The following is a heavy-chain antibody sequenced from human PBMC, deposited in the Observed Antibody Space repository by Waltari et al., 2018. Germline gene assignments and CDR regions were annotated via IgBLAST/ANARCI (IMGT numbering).Heavy chain of an antibody. CDR1: GDSIRGHY. CDR2: IFNSATP. CDR3: ARGYGAYCGEDCSDPFDI. D-gene: IGHD2-21*01. V-gene: IGHV4-59*11. J-gene: IGHJ3*02. Sequence: QVQLQESGPGLVEPSETLSLTCTVSGDSIRGHYWSWIRQPPGKGLEWIGYIFNSATPNYNPTLKSRVTISADMSKNQLALRLTSMTAADTAVYYCARGYGAYCGEDCSDPFDIWGRGTMVTVSS.